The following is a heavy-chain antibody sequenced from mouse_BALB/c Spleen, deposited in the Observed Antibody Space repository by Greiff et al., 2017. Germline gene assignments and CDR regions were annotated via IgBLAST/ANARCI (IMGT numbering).Heavy chain of an antibody. CDR3: ARNDGYYYWFAY. D-gene: IGHD2-3*01. CDR2: IDPANGNT. CDR1: GFNIKDTY. J-gene: IGHJ3*01. V-gene: IGHV14-3*02. Sequence: VQLQQSGAELVKPGASVKLSCTASGFNIKDTYMHWVKQRPEQGLEWIGRIDPANGNTKYDPKFQGKATITADTSSNTAYLQLSSLTSEDTAVYYCARNDGYYYWFAYWGQGTLVTVSA.